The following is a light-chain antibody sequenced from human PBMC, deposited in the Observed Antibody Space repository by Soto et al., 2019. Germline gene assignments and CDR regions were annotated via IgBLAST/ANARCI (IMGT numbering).Light chain of an antibody. CDR2: DVA. J-gene: IGLJ1*01. CDR3: VSYTSRTTYV. Sequence: QSALTQPASVSDSPGQSITISCTGTSSDVGGSNFVSWYQQHPGKPPKLIIYDVANRPSGVSNRFSGSKSGSTASLIISRLQTEDEADYYCVSYTSRTTYVFGTGTKLTGL. V-gene: IGLV2-14*03. CDR1: SSDVGGSNF.